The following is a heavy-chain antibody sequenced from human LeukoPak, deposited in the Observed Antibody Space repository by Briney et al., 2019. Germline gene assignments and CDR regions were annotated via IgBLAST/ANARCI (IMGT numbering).Heavy chain of an antibody. CDR3: ARDLMMIVVVPAAIPEEDYMDV. D-gene: IGHD2-2*01. Sequence: GGSLRLSCAASGFTFSDEGMHWVRQAPGKGLEWVANIKQDGSEKYYVDSVKGRFTISRDNAKNSLYLQMNSLRAEDTAVYYCARDLMMIVVVPAAIPEEDYMDVWGKGTTVTVSS. J-gene: IGHJ6*03. V-gene: IGHV3-7*01. CDR2: IKQDGSEK. CDR1: GFTFSDEG.